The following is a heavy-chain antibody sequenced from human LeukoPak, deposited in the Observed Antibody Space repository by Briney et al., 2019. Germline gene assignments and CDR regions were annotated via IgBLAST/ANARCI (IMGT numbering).Heavy chain of an antibody. D-gene: IGHD6-13*01. CDR1: GDSIRSGSYY. J-gene: IGHJ4*02. CDR3: ASIAAAGNE. V-gene: IGHV4-39*01. CDR2: IYYSGST. Sequence: SETLSLTCTVSGDSIRSGSYYWGWIRQPPGKGLEWIGSIYYSGSTYYNPSLKSRVTISVDTSKNQFSLKLSSVTAADTAVYYCASIAAAGNEWGQGTLVTVSS.